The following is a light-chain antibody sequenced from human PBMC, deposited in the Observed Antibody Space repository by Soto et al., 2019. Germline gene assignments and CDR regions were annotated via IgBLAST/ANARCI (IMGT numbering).Light chain of an antibody. J-gene: IGKJ4*01. V-gene: IGKV3-11*01. Sequence: EIVLTQSPATLSLSPGERATLSCRASQSVSSYLAWYQQKPGQAPRLLIYDASNRATAIPARFSGSGSGTDFPLTISSLEPEDAADYYCQQRSNWPTFGGGTKVEIK. CDR1: QSVSSY. CDR2: DAS. CDR3: QQRSNWPT.